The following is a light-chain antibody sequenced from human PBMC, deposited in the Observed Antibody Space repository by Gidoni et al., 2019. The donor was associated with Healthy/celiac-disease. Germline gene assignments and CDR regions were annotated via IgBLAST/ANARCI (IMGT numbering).Light chain of an antibody. CDR3: QQSYSTPYT. J-gene: IGKJ2*01. CDR2: AAS. V-gene: IGKV1-39*01. Sequence: EIQMNQSPSSPSAPVGDRVTITCRARQSISSYLNWYQQKPGKAPQLLIYAASSLQSGVPARFSGSGSGTDFTLTISSLQAEDFATYYCQQSYSTPYTFGQGTKLEIK. CDR1: QSISSY.